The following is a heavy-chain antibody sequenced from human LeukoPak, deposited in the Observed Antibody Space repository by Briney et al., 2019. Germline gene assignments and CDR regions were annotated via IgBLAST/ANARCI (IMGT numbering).Heavy chain of an antibody. Sequence: GGSLRLSCAASGFTFSSYGMHWVRQAPGKGLEWVAFIRYDGSNKYYADSVKGRFTISRDNSKNTLYLQMNSLRAEDTAVYYCARDWGATVTTFGFDYWGQGTLVTVSS. J-gene: IGHJ4*02. CDR3: ARDWGATVTTFGFDY. V-gene: IGHV3-30*02. CDR2: IRYDGSNK. CDR1: GFTFSSYG. D-gene: IGHD4-17*01.